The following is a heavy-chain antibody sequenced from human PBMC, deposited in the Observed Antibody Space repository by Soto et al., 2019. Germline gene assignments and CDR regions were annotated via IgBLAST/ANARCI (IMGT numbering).Heavy chain of an antibody. D-gene: IGHD6-13*01. CDR3: ARNDHSSSGSDAFDI. V-gene: IGHV4-31*03. Sequence: PSETLSLTCTVSGGAIISGGYYWICIRQHPGKGLEWIGYIYYSGSTYYNPSLKSRVTISVDTSKNQFSLKLSSVTAADTAVYYCARNDHSSSGSDAFDIWGQGTMVTVSS. CDR1: GGAIISGGYY. CDR2: IYYSGST. J-gene: IGHJ3*02.